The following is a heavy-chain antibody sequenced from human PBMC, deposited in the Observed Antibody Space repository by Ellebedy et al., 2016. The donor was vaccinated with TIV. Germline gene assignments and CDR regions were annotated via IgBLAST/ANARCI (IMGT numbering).Heavy chain of an antibody. CDR1: GYTFTDYY. J-gene: IGHJ5*02. V-gene: IGHV1-2*02. CDR2: INPNSGTT. CDR3: SRVTYDIFPTHPESVGWFDP. D-gene: IGHD3-9*01. Sequence: AASVKVFCKASGYTFTDYYMHWVRQAPGQGLEWLGWINPNSGTTTYAQIFQGRVTMTRDTSINTAYMGLSRLTSDDTAIYYCSRVTYDIFPTHPESVGWFDPWGQGTLVTVSS.